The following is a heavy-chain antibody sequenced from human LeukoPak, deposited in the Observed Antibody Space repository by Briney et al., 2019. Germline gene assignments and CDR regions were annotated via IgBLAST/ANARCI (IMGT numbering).Heavy chain of an antibody. CDR3: ARTYYYDSRGPGAFDI. CDR1: GFSLSTSGMR. Sequence: SGPALVKPTQTLTLTCTFSGFSLSTSGMRVSWIRQPPGKALEWLARIDWDDDKFYSTSLKTRLTISKDTSKNQVVLTMTNMDPVDTATYYCARTYYYDSRGPGAFDIWGQGTMVTVSS. V-gene: IGHV2-70*04. D-gene: IGHD3-22*01. J-gene: IGHJ3*02. CDR2: IDWDDDK.